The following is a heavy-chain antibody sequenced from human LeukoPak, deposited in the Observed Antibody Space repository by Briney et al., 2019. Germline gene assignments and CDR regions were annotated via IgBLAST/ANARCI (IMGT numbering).Heavy chain of an antibody. V-gene: IGHV3-30*02. CDR1: GFTFSSYG. D-gene: IGHD1-26*01. CDR3: AEGIVGATTDYYYYGMDV. CDR2: IRYDGSNK. J-gene: IGHJ6*02. Sequence: GGSLRLSCAASGFTFSSYGMHWVRQAPGKGLEGVAFIRYDGSNKYYADSVKGRFTISRDNSKNTLYLQMNSLRAEDTAVYYCAEGIVGATTDYYYYGMDVWGQGTTVTVSS.